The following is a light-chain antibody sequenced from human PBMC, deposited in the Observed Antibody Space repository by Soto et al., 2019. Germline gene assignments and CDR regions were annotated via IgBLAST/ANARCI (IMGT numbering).Light chain of an antibody. Sequence: DIQMTQSPSTLSASVGDRVIITCRASQSIRTWLAWYQQKPGKAPNLLIYEASNLESGVPSRFSGSGSGTEFTLAINSLQPDDFATYYCQQYNSYSRTFGQGTKVEIK. CDR3: QQYNSYSRT. J-gene: IGKJ1*01. V-gene: IGKV1-5*03. CDR2: EAS. CDR1: QSIRTW.